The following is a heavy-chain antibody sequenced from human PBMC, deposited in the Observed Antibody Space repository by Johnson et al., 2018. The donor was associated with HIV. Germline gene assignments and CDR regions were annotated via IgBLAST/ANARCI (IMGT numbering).Heavy chain of an antibody. CDR3: TTAGGRDTIFGVANDAFDI. J-gene: IGHJ3*02. D-gene: IGHD3-3*01. CDR2: IQRNTDGGTT. CDR1: GFIFSNAW. V-gene: IGHV3-15*01. Sequence: VQLVESGGGLVKPGGSLRLSCAVSGFIFSNAWMSWVRQAPGTGLEWVGRIQRNTDGGTTDYVAPVKGRFTISRDDSKHTLYLRMNSLKTEDTAVYYCTTAGGRDTIFGVANDAFDIWGQGTMVTVSS.